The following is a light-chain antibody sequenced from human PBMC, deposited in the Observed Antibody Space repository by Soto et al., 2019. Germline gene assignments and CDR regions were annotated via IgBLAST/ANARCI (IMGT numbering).Light chain of an antibody. CDR1: QSISSY. CDR3: QQSYSTSVT. Sequence: DLQMTQSPSSLSASVGDRVTITCRASQSISSYLNWYQQKPGKAPKLLIYAASSLQSGVPSRFSGSGSGTDFTLTISSLQPEDFATYYCQQSYSTSVTFDQGTKVEIK. V-gene: IGKV1-39*01. CDR2: AAS. J-gene: IGKJ1*01.